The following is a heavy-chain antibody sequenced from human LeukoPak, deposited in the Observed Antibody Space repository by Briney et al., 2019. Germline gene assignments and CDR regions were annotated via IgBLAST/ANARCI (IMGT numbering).Heavy chain of an antibody. CDR3: ARRSSGSPPYYFGY. D-gene: IGHD1-26*01. Sequence: GGSLRLSCAASGLTFSSYWMHWVRKAPGKGLVWVSRINSDRSSTSYANSVKGRFTISRDNAKNTLYLQMNSLRAEDTAVYYCARRSSGSPPYYFGYWGQGTLVTVSS. J-gene: IGHJ4*02. CDR2: INSDRSST. CDR1: GLTFSSYW. V-gene: IGHV3-74*01.